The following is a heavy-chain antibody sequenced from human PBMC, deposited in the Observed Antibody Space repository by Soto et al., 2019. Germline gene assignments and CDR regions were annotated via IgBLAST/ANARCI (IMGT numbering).Heavy chain of an antibody. CDR1: GFTFSSYA. V-gene: IGHV3-23*01. CDR3: AKDLSPYYYGSGSYFNWFDP. J-gene: IGHJ5*02. CDR2: ISGSGGST. D-gene: IGHD3-10*01. Sequence: GGSLRLSCAASGFTFSSYAMSWVRQAPGKGLEWVSAISGSGGSTYYADSVKGRFTISRDNSKNTLYLQMNSLRAEDTAVYYCAKDLSPYYYGSGSYFNWFDPWGQGTLVTAPQ.